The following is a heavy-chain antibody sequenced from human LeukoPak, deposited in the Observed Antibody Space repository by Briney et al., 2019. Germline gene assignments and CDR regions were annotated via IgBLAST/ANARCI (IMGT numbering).Heavy chain of an antibody. V-gene: IGHV4-59*01. Sequence: SETLSLTCTVPGGSISSYYWSWIRQPPGKGLEWNGDIYYRGHTNHNHSMRGRVTISVDTAKHQFSLKRSSVTAADTAVYYCARDKTNCFFFKQRRAYDMDVWGQGTTVTVSS. CDR1: GGSISSYY. J-gene: IGHJ6*02. CDR3: ARDKTNCFFFKQRRAYDMDV. CDR2: IYYRGHT. D-gene: IGHD6-19*01.